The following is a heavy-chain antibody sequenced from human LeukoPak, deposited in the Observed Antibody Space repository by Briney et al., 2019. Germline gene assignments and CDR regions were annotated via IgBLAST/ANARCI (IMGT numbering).Heavy chain of an antibody. V-gene: IGHV3-7*01. D-gene: IGHD5/OR15-5a*01. CDR3: ARESTTRTFDY. CDR2: INQDGSEK. J-gene: IGHJ4*02. CDR1: GFTFSSHW. Sequence: GESLRLPCVPSGFTFSSHWMGWVRQVPGKGLEWVAHINQDGSEKYYVDSVKGRITISRDNAKNSLYLQMNSLRAEDTAVYFCARESTTRTFDYWGQGTLVTVSS.